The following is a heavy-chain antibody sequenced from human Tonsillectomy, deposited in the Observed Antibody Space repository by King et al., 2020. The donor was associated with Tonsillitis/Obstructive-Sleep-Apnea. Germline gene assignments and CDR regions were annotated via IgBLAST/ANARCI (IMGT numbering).Heavy chain of an antibody. J-gene: IGHJ6*02. CDR2: INHSGST. Sequence: VQLQQWGAGLLKPSETLSLTCAVYGGSFSGYYWSWIRQPPGKGLEWIGEINHSGSTNYNPSLKSRVTISVDTSKNQFSLKLSSVTAADTAVYYCAWGETVVEPAANNYYYYGMDVWGQGTPVTVSS. V-gene: IGHV4-34*01. CDR1: GGSFSGYY. D-gene: IGHD2-2*01. CDR3: AWGETVVEPAANNYYYYGMDV.